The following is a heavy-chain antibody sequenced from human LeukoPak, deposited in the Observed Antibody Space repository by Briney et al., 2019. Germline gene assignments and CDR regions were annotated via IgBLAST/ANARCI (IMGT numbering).Heavy chain of an antibody. CDR3: ARSHTYYDFWSAQLGGYYYYYMDV. D-gene: IGHD3-3*01. J-gene: IGHJ6*03. Sequence: HAGGSLRLSCAASGFTFSSYIMHWVRQAPGKGLEWVAFMRYDGSYKYCSDSVKGRFTISRDNAKSSLYLQMNSLRAEDTALYYCARSHTYYDFWSAQLGGYYYYYMDVWGKGTTVTVSS. CDR2: MRYDGSYK. V-gene: IGHV3-30*02. CDR1: GFTFSSYI.